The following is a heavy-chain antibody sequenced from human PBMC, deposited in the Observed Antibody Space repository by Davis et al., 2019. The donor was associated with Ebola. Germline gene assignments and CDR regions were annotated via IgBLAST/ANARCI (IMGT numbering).Heavy chain of an antibody. J-gene: IGHJ5*02. CDR3: ARGCSSTSLLLLSGWFDP. CDR2: IYYSGST. CDR1: GGSISSGDYY. Sequence: SETLSLTCTVSGGSISSGDYYWSWIRQPPGKGLEWIGYIYYSGSTYYNPSLKSRVTISVDTSKNQFSLKLSSVTAADTAVYYCARGCSSTSLLLLSGWFDPWGQGTLVTVSS. D-gene: IGHD2-2*01. V-gene: IGHV4-30-4*01.